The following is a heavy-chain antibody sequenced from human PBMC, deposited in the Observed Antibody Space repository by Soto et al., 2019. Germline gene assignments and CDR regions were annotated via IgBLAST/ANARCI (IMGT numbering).Heavy chain of an antibody. D-gene: IGHD2-21*02. CDR1: GFTFSSSS. J-gene: IGHJ3*02. CDR3: ARGVGTFDI. CDR2: VSSSTSTI. Sequence: EVQLVESGGGLVQPGGSLRLSCTATGFTFSSSSMNWVRQAPGKGLEWVSFVSSSTSTIYYVDSVKGRFTISRDNAQNSLSLQMNSLRDEDTAVYYCARGVGTFDIWSQGTLVTVSS. V-gene: IGHV3-48*02.